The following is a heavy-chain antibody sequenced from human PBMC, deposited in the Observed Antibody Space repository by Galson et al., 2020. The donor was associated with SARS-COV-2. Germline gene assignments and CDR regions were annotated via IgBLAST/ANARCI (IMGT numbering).Heavy chain of an antibody. Sequence: ASVKVSCKASGYTFNRYYIHWVRQAPGQGLEWMGIINPSGSSTTYAQSFQGRVTMTRDTSTNTVYMELSSLRSGDTAVYYCARDSRSSSWFCDPWGQGTLVTVSS. V-gene: IGHV1-46*02. J-gene: IGHJ5*02. D-gene: IGHD6-13*01. CDR1: GYTFNRYY. CDR3: ARDSRSSSWFCDP. CDR2: INPSGSST.